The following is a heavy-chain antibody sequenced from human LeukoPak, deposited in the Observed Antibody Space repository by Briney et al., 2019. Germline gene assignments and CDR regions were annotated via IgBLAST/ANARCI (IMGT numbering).Heavy chain of an antibody. CDR1: GGSISSYY. V-gene: IGHV4-4*07. D-gene: IGHD3-22*01. Sequence: SETLSLTCTVSGGSISSYYWSWIRQPAGKGLEWIGRIYTSGSTNYNPSPKSRVTMPVDTSKNQFSLKLSSVTAADTAVYYCARVGYDSSGYIPMDVWGQGTTVTVSS. CDR2: IYTSGST. J-gene: IGHJ6*02. CDR3: ARVGYDSSGYIPMDV.